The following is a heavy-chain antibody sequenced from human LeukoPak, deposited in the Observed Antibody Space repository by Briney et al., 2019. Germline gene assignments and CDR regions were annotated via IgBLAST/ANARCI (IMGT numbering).Heavy chain of an antibody. J-gene: IGHJ5*02. CDR1: GASIASDGSVSGISYF. Sequence: RASETLSLTCTVSGASIASDGSVSGISYFWGWIRQSPGKGLEWIGSLFFGGPTYYTPSLKSRVSISLDTSRNQFSLRLTSVTAADTAVYYCAREALSIDDGGFFPSWFDPWGPGTLVTVSS. CDR2: LFFGGPT. D-gene: IGHD2-15*01. V-gene: IGHV4-39*07. CDR3: AREALSIDDGGFFPSWFDP.